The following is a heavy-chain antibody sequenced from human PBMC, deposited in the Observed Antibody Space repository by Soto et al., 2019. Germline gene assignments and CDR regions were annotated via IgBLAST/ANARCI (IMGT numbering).Heavy chain of an antibody. D-gene: IGHD6-13*01. CDR3: AKDSAGTPKFYGMDV. J-gene: IGHJ6*02. Sequence: QVQLVESGGGVVQPGRSLRLSCAASGFTFNIYGIHWVRQAPGKGLEWVALISYDGSNKYYADSVKGRFTISRDNSKNTLYLQMNSLRAEDTAVYYCAKDSAGTPKFYGMDVWGQGTTVTVSS. CDR1: GFTFNIYG. CDR2: ISYDGSNK. V-gene: IGHV3-30*18.